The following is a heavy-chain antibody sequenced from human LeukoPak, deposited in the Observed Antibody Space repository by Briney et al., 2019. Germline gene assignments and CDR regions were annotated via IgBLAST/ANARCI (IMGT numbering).Heavy chain of an antibody. CDR2: IYPNNGDT. Sequence: ASVKVSCKASGYTFTDYYIHWLRQAPGQGLEWMGWIYPNNGDTNYAQKFQGSVTMTRDTSINTAYMELSSLTSDDTAVYYWARDGVGTYDYGGQGTLVTVSS. V-gene: IGHV1-2*02. D-gene: IGHD1-26*01. CDR3: ARDGVGTYDY. CDR1: GYTFTDYY. J-gene: IGHJ4*02.